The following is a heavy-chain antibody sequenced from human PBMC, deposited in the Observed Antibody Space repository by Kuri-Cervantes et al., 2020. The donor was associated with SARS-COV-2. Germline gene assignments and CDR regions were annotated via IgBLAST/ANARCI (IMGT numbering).Heavy chain of an antibody. J-gene: IGHJ4*02. V-gene: IGHV2-70*04. CDR1: GFSLSTSGMR. CDR2: IDWDDDK. Sequence: GPTLVKPTQTLTLTCTFSGFSLSTSGMRASWIRQPPGKALEWLARIDWDDDKFYSTSLKTRLTISKDTSKNQVVLTMTNMDPVDTATYYCARIQATTVIADYWGQGTLVTVFS. D-gene: IGHD4-11*01. CDR3: ARIQATTVIADY.